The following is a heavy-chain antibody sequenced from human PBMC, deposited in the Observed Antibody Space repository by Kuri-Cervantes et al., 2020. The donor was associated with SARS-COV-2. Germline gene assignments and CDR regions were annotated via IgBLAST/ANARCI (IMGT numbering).Heavy chain of an antibody. Sequence: GESLKISCTASGFTLGDYAMSWVRQAPGKGLEWVGFIRSKAYGGTTEYAAFVKGRFTISRDDSKSIAYLQMNSLKTEDTAVYYCTRVISVFGVVKHFDYWGQGTLVTVSS. D-gene: IGHD3-3*01. CDR1: GFTLGDYA. CDR2: IRSKAYGGTT. V-gene: IGHV3-49*04. J-gene: IGHJ4*02. CDR3: TRVISVFGVVKHFDY.